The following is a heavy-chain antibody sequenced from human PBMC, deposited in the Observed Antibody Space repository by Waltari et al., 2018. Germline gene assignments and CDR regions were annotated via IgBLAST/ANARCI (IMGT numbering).Heavy chain of an antibody. CDR1: GYSISSGYY. Sequence: QVQLQESGPGLVKPSETLSLTCAVSGYSISSGYYWGWIRQTPGKGLEWIGSIFHSGTTYYNPSLKSRVTISIDTSKNQFSLKLTSVTAADTAVYHCARRMVTTGYFDYWGQGTLVTVSS. J-gene: IGHJ4*02. V-gene: IGHV4-38-2*01. CDR3: ARRMVTTGYFDY. CDR2: IFHSGTT. D-gene: IGHD4-4*01.